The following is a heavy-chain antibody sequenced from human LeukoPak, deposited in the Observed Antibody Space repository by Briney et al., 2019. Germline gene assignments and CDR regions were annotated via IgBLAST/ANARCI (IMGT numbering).Heavy chain of an antibody. Sequence: GGSLRLSCAASGFTFSSYAMSWVRQAPGKGLKWVANINQDGNKNYYLDSVKGRFTISRDNAKNSLYLQMNSLRAEDTAVYYCARDYTYSTGGTYYDRFDYWGQGTLVTVSS. CDR3: ARDYTYSTGGTYYDRFDY. CDR1: GFTFSSYA. D-gene: IGHD2-15*01. J-gene: IGHJ4*02. CDR2: INQDGNKN. V-gene: IGHV3-7*01.